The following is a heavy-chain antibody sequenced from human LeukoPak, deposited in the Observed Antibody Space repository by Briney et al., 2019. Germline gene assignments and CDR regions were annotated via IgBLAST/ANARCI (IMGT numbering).Heavy chain of an antibody. Sequence: SETLSLTCSVSGGSITSYYWSWIRQPPGKGLEWIGHVSDGGRTNYSPSLRSRVSISVDMSKNQFSLKLNSVTAADTAVYFCARASTTFDDWGQGTLVTVSS. CDR1: GGSITSYY. V-gene: IGHV4-59*01. D-gene: IGHD1-14*01. J-gene: IGHJ4*02. CDR3: ARASTTFDD. CDR2: VSDGGRT.